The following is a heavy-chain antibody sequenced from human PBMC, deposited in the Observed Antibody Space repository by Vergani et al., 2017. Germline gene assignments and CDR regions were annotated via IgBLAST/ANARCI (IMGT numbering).Heavy chain of an antibody. J-gene: IGHJ6*03. D-gene: IGHD6-13*01. V-gene: IGHV4-34*01. CDR2: INHSGST. Sequence: QVQLQESGPGLVKPSETLSLTCTVSGGSISSYYWSWIRQPPGKGLEWIGEINHSGSTNYNPSLKSRVTISVDTSKNQFSLKLSSVTAADTAVYYCARGSVSSSWTQGYYYYYYMDVWGKGTTVTVSS. CDR3: ARGSVSSSWTQGYYYYYYMDV. CDR1: GGSISSYY.